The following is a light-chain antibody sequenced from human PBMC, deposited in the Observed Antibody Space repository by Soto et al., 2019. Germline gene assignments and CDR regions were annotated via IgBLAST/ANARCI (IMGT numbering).Light chain of an antibody. J-gene: IGLJ1*01. V-gene: IGLV2-14*01. CDR1: SSDVGGYNY. CDR3: SSYTSSSTIYV. CDR2: DVS. Sequence: QSALTQPASVSGSPGQSMTISCTGTSSDVGGYNYVSWYQQHPGKAPKFMIYDVSNRPSGVSNRFSGSKSGNTAALTISGLQAEDEDDYYCSSYTSSSTIYVFGAGTKLTVL.